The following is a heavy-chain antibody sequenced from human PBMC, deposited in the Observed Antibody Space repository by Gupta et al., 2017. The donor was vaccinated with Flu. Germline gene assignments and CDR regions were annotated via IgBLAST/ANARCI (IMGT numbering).Heavy chain of an antibody. D-gene: IGHD1-1*01. V-gene: IGHV6-1*01. CDR1: GDSVSGTSAA. CDR3: ARVGWKDGKGFDP. J-gene: IGHJ5*02. Sequence: QVQLQQSGPGLVKPSQTLSLTCAISGDSVSGTSAAWIWIRQSPSRGLEWLGRTYYSSKWNNDYAVSVKSRITINPDTSKNQFSLQLNSVTPEDTAVYYCARVGWKDGKGFDPWGQGTLVTVSS. CDR2: TYYSSKWNN.